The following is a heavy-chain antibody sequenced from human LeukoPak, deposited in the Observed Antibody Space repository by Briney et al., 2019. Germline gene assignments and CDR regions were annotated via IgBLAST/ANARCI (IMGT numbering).Heavy chain of an antibody. CDR1: GFIVSSYG. CDR3: AKDRYDGDSSSWYLGPGYFDY. CDR2: IRYDGSNK. J-gene: IGHJ4*02. Sequence: PGGSLRLSCAASGFIVSSYGMHWVRQAPGKGLEWVAFIRYDGSNKYYADSVKGRFTISRDNSKNTLYLQMNSLRAEDTAVYYCAKDRYDGDSSSWYLGPGYFDYWGQGTLVTVSS. D-gene: IGHD6-13*01. V-gene: IGHV3-30*02.